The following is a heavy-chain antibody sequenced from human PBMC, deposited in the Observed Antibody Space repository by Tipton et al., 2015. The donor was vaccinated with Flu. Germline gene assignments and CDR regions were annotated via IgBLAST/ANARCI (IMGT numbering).Heavy chain of an antibody. D-gene: IGHD6-13*01. CDR3: ARLPYSSSWYPNSNWFDP. Sequence: TLSLTCAVYGGSFSGYHWSWIRQPPGKGLEWIGEINHSGSTNYNPSLKSRVTISVDTSKNQFSLKLSSVTAADTAVYYCARLPYSSSWYPNSNWFDPWGQGTLVTVSS. V-gene: IGHV4-34*01. CDR1: GGSFSGYH. CDR2: INHSGST. J-gene: IGHJ5*02.